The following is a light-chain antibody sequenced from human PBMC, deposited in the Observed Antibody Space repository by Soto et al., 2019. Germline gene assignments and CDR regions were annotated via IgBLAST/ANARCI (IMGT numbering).Light chain of an antibody. CDR2: GAS. V-gene: IGKV3-20*01. J-gene: IGKJ4*01. Sequence: EIVLTQSPGTLSLSPGERATLSCRASQSVSSSYLAWYQQKPGQAPRLLTYGASSRATGIPDRFSGSGSGTDFTLTISRLEPEDFAVYYGQQYGSLPLTFGGGTKVEIK. CDR1: QSVSSSY. CDR3: QQYGSLPLT.